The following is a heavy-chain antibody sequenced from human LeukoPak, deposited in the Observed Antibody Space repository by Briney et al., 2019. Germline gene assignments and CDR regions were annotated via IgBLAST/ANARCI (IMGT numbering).Heavy chain of an antibody. J-gene: IGHJ4*02. D-gene: IGHD6-13*01. CDR2: ISSSSSYI. CDR3: ARALYSSSWYGEDY. Sequence: GGSLRLSCAASGFTFSSYSINWVRQAPGKGLEWVSSISSSSSYIYYADSVKGRFTISRDNAKNSLYLQMNSLRAEDTAVYYCARALYSSSWYGEDYWGQGTLVTVSS. V-gene: IGHV3-21*01. CDR1: GFTFSSYS.